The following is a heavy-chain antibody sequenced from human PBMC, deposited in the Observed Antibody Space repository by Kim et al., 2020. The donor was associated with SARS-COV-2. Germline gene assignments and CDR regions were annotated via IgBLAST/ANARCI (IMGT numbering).Heavy chain of an antibody. CDR3: ASRYYYGSGGWVY. J-gene: IGHJ4*02. D-gene: IGHD3-10*01. Sequence: YADSVKGRFTISRDTAKNSLYLQMNSLRAEDTAVYYCASRYYYGSGGWVYWGQGTLVTVSS. V-gene: IGHV3-21*01.